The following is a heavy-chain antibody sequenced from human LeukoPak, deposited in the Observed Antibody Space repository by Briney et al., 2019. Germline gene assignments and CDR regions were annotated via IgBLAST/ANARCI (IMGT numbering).Heavy chain of an antibody. V-gene: IGHV3-66*01. CDR3: ARDRDCSGGNCYGY. D-gene: IGHD2-15*01. CDR2: IYSGGST. J-gene: IGHJ4*02. CDR1: GFTVSSNY. Sequence: GGSLRLSCAASGFTVSSNYMSWVRQPPGKGLEWVSVIYSGGSTYYADSVKGRFTISRDNSKNTLYLQMNSLRAEDTAVYYCARDRDCSGGNCYGYWGQGTLVTVSS.